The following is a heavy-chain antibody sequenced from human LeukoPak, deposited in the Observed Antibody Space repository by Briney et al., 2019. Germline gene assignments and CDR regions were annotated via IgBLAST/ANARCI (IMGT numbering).Heavy chain of an antibody. D-gene: IGHD3-10*01. Sequence: PSETLSLTCTVSGGSISSYYWSWIRQPPGKGLEWIGYIYYSGSTNYNPSLKSRVTISVDTSKNQFSLKLSSVTAADTAVYYCARTSSGSPNWYYYYYMDVWGKGTTVTVSS. CDR1: GGSISSYY. CDR3: ARTSSGSPNWYYYYYMDV. V-gene: IGHV4-59*01. CDR2: IYYSGST. J-gene: IGHJ6*03.